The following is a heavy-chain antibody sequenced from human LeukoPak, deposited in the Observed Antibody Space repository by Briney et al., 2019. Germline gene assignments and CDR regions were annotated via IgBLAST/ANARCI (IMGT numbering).Heavy chain of an antibody. Sequence: GASVKVSCKASGYTFTSYAMNWVRQAPGQGLEWMGWINPNSGGTNYAQKFQGRVTMTRDTSISTAYMELSRLRSDDTAVYYCASQYYDILTGYVWFDPWGQGTLVTVSS. V-gene: IGHV1-2*02. CDR3: ASQYYDILTGYVWFDP. J-gene: IGHJ5*02. D-gene: IGHD3-9*01. CDR1: GYTFTSYA. CDR2: INPNSGGT.